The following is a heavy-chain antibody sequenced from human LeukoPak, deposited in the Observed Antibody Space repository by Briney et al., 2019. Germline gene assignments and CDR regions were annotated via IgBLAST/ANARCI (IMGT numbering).Heavy chain of an antibody. V-gene: IGHV4-59*01. CDR3: ARGATVTATLMFDS. J-gene: IGHJ4*02. Sequence: NPSETLSLTCSVSGGSISNYYWSWIRQPPGKGLAWIGNVYYSGTTYYNASLKNRVTISVDMSKNQFSLKLTSVTAADTAVYYCARGATVTATLMFDSWGQGTLVTVSS. CDR2: VYYSGTT. CDR1: GGSISNYY. D-gene: IGHD2-15*01.